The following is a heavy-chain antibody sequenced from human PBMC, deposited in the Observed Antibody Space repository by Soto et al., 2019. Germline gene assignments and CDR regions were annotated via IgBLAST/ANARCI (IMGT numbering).Heavy chain of an antibody. J-gene: IGHJ4*02. CDR3: AKRSATRQSHFDS. V-gene: IGHV3-23*01. D-gene: IGHD5-12*01. CDR1: GFTFSNYA. Sequence: EVQLLESGGGLVQPGGSLRLSCAASGFTFSNYAMSWVRQAPGKGLEWVSAISGSGGSTYYADSVKGRFTISRDNSKNTLYLQMSSLRAEDTAVYYCAKRSATRQSHFDSWGQGTLVTASS. CDR2: ISGSGGST.